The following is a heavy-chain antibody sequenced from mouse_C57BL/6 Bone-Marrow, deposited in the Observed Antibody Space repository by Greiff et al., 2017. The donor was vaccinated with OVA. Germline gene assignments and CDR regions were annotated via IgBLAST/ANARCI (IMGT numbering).Heavy chain of an antibody. J-gene: IGHJ2*01. V-gene: IGHV5-4*03. D-gene: IGHD4-1*01. Sequence: EVKLEESGGGLVKPGGSLKLSCAASGFTFSSYAMSWVRQTPEKRLEWVATISDGGSYTYYPDNVKGRFTISRDNAKNNLYLQMSHLKSEDTAMYYCARLGDYWGQGTTLTVSS. CDR2: ISDGGSYT. CDR1: GFTFSSYA. CDR3: ARLGDY.